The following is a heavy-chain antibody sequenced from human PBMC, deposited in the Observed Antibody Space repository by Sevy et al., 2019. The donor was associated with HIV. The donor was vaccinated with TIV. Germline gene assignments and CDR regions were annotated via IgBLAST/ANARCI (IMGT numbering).Heavy chain of an antibody. CDR3: ARPYRTDPFYYSGSSGYYYPSYFDS. J-gene: IGHJ4*02. CDR1: GFTFSSYW. Sequence: GGSLRLTCAASGFTFSSYWMTWVRRAPGKGLERVANLNQVGSEKVYVDSVKDRFTISRDNAKNSLYLQMNSLRVEDTAVYYCARPYRTDPFYYSGSSGYYYPSYFDSWGQGTLVTVSS. CDR2: LNQVGSEK. D-gene: IGHD3-22*01. V-gene: IGHV3-7*01.